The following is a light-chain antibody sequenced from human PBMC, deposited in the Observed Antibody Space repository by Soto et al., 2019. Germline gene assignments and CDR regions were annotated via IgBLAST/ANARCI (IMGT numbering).Light chain of an antibody. CDR1: QSVSSN. CDR2: GAS. J-gene: IGKJ4*01. CDR3: QKYNNWPPHT. Sequence: EIVMTQSPAPLSVSPGERATLSCRASQSVSSNLAWYQQKPGQAPRLLIYGASTRATGIPARFSGSGSGTEFTLTISSLQSVDCAVYYCQKYNNWPPHTFGGGTKVEIK. V-gene: IGKV3-15*01.